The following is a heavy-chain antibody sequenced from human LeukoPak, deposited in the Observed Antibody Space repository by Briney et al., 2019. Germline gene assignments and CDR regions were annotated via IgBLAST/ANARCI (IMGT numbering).Heavy chain of an antibody. Sequence: SVKVSCKASGGTXSSYAISWVRQAPGQGLEWMGRITPILGIANYAQKFQGRVTITADKSTSTAYMELSSLRSEDTAVYYCARDNSSSFDYWGQGTLVTVSS. CDR2: ITPILGIA. D-gene: IGHD6-6*01. V-gene: IGHV1-69*04. CDR3: ARDNSSSFDY. CDR1: GGTXSSYA. J-gene: IGHJ4*02.